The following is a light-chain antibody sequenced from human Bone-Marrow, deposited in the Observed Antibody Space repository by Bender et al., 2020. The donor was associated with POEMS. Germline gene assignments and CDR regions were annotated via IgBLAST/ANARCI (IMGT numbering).Light chain of an antibody. CDR1: NTNIGISFD. Sequence: QSVLTQPPSVSGAPGQRVTISCTGSNTNIGISFDVNWYQVLPGTAPKLLIYGDSDRPSGIPDRFSGSRSGTSASLAISGLQAEDEADYYCQSYDTSRGVVFGGGTKLTVL. CDR2: GDS. J-gene: IGLJ2*01. CDR3: QSYDTSRGVV. V-gene: IGLV1-40*01.